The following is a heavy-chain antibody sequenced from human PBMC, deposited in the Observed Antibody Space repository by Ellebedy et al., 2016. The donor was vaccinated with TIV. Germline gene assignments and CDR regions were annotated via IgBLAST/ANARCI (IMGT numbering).Heavy chain of an antibody. CDR1: GGSLRGYY. V-gene: IGHV4-34*01. Sequence: MPSETLSLTCAVYGGSLRGYYWSWIRQPPGKGLEWIGEINHSGSTNYNSSPKSRVTISLDTSKNQFSLKLSSVTAADTAVYYCSRGVTDQNWGQGILVTVSS. CDR2: INHSGST. D-gene: IGHD2-21*02. J-gene: IGHJ4*02. CDR3: SRGVTDQN.